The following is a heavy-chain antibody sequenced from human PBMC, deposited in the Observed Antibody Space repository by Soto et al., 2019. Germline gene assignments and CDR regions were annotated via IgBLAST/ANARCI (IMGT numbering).Heavy chain of an antibody. J-gene: IGHJ6*02. CDR3: AREGSAPYYYYGMDV. CDR2: INGYNGNT. CDR1: GYTFTSYG. D-gene: IGHD6-19*01. V-gene: IGHV1-18*01. Sequence: QVQLEQSGAEVKKPGASMKVSCKAYGYTFTSYGISWVRQAPGQGLEWMGWINGYNGNTDYPQKVQGRVTMTTDTSTSTAYMELRSLRSDDTAVYYCAREGSAPYYYYGMDVWGQGTTVTVSS.